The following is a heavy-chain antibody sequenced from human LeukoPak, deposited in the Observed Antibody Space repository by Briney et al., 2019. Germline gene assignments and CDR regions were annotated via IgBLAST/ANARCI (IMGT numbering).Heavy chain of an antibody. J-gene: IGHJ4*02. CDR2: ISSNGGST. V-gene: IGHV3-64*01. Sequence: GGSLRLSCAASGFTFSSYAMHWVRQAPGKGLEYVSAISSNGGSTYYANSVKGRFTISRDNSKNTLYLQMGSLRAEDMAVYYCARVRIAEASYYFDYWGQGTLVTVSS. CDR3: ARVRIAEASYYFDY. CDR1: GFTFSSYA. D-gene: IGHD6-13*01.